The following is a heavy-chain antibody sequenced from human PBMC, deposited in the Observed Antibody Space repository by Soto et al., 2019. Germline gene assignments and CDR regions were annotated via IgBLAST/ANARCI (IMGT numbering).Heavy chain of an antibody. CDR3: AAVLGIYDSSGSGY. D-gene: IGHD3-22*01. CDR1: GFTFTSSA. V-gene: IGHV1-58*01. CDR2: IVVGSGNT. Sequence: VASVKVSCKASGFTFTSSAVQWVRQARGQRLEWIGWIVVGSGNTNYAQKFQERVTITRDMSTSTAYMELSSLRSEGTAVYYCAAVLGIYDSSGSGYWGQGTLVTVSS. J-gene: IGHJ4*02.